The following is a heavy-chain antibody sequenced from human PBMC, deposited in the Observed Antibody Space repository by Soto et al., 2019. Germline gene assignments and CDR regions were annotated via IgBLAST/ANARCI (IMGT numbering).Heavy chain of an antibody. D-gene: IGHD2-21*01. CDR2: FDPEDGET. CDR1: GYTFTSYG. V-gene: IGHV1-24*01. J-gene: IGHJ5*02. Sequence: ASVKVSCKASGYTFTSYGISWVRQAPGKGLEWMGGFDPEDGETIYAQKFQGRVTMTEDTSTDTAYMELSSLRSEDTAVYYCATDVDGWFDPWGQGNLVTVSS. CDR3: ATDVDGWFDP.